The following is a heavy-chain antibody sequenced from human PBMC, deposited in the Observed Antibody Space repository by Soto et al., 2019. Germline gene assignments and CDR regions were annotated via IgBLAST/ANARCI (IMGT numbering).Heavy chain of an antibody. V-gene: IGHV1-24*01. J-gene: IGHJ6*02. CDR3: ATTKREKQWLVKYSYGMDV. D-gene: IGHD6-19*01. CDR1: GYTLTELS. CDR2: FDPEDGET. Sequence: ASVKVSCKVSGYTLTELSMHWVRQAPGKGLEWMGGFDPEDGETIYAQKFQGRVTMTEDTSTDTAYMELSSLRSEDTAVYYCATTKREKQWLVKYSYGMDVWGQGTTVTVSS.